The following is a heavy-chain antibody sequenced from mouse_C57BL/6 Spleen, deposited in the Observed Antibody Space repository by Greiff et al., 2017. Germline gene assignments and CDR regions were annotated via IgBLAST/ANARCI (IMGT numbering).Heavy chain of an antibody. J-gene: IGHJ3*01. D-gene: IGHD1-1*01. Sequence: LQQSGAELVRPGASVKMSCKASGYTFTSYNMHWVKQTPRQGLEWIGAIYPGNGDTSYNQKFKGKATLTVDKSSSTAYMQLSSLTSEDSAVYFCARSYYYGSSFGWFAYWGQGTLVTVSA. CDR3: ARSYYYGSSFGWFAY. CDR1: GYTFTSYN. CDR2: IYPGNGDT. V-gene: IGHV1-12*01.